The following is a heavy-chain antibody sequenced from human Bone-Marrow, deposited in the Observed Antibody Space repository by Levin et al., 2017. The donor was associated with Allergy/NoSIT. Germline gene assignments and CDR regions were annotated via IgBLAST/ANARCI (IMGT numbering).Heavy chain of an antibody. CDR2: INPNSGGT. CDR3: ARDSLWFGDQEYYYGMDV. D-gene: IGHD3-10*01. Sequence: GESLKISCKASGYTFTGYYMHWVRQAPGQGLEWMGWINPNSGGTNYAQKFQGRVTMTRDTSISTAYMELSRLRSDDTAVYYCARDSLWFGDQEYYYGMDVWGQGTTVTVSS. V-gene: IGHV1-2*02. J-gene: IGHJ6*02. CDR1: GYTFTGYY.